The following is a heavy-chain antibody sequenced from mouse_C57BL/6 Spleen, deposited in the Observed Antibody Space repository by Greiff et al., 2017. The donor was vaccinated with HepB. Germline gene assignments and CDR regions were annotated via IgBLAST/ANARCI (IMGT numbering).Heavy chain of an antibody. CDR1: GFTFSSYA. CDR3: ARAFYSNYERFAY. CDR2: ISDGGSYT. Sequence: EVMLVESGGGLVKPGGSLKLSCAASGFTFSSYAMSWVRQTPEKRLEWVATISDGGSYTYYPDNVKGRFTISRDNAKNTLYLQMSHRKSEDTAMYYCARAFYSNYERFAYWGQGTLVTVSA. D-gene: IGHD2-5*01. V-gene: IGHV5-4*03. J-gene: IGHJ3*01.